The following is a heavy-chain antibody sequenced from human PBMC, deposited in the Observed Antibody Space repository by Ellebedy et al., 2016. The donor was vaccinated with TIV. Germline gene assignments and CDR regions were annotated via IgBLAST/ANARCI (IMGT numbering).Heavy chain of an antibody. CDR2: IWFDGSKK. J-gene: IGHJ4*02. D-gene: IGHD6-6*01. Sequence: GESLKISCAASGFTFNNYGMHWVRQAPGKGLEWVALIWFDGSKKYFADSVKGRFTISRDNSKNTLYLQMNSLRAEDTAVYYCARDPGTTAARRYEYYFDYWGQGTLVTVSS. V-gene: IGHV3-33*01. CDR1: GFTFNNYG. CDR3: ARDPGTTAARRYEYYFDY.